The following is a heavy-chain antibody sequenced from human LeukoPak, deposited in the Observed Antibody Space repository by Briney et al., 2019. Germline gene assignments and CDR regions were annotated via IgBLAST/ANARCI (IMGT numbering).Heavy chain of an antibody. CDR1: GGTFSSYA. CDR2: IIPIFGTA. D-gene: IGHD3-10*01. V-gene: IGHV1-69*13. CDR3: ARDRYGSGSYFVS. J-gene: IGHJ5*01. Sequence: GASVKVSCKASGGTFSSYAISWVRQAPGQGLEWMGGIIPIFGTANYAQKFQGRVTITADESTSTAYMELSSLRPEDTAVYYCARDRYGSGSYFVSWGQGTLVTVSS.